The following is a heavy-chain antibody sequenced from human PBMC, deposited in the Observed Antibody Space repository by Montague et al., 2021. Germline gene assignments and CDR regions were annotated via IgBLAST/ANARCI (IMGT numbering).Heavy chain of an antibody. CDR3: ARQEYGLDV. J-gene: IGHJ6*02. CDR1: GFPFDSYD. V-gene: IGHV3-21*01. Sequence: SLSLSLSGSGFPFDSYDMNWVRQAPGKGLEWVSSTSGRSTYIYYGDSMKGRVIISRDNAKNSLYLQMNSLRVEDTAIYYCARQEYGLDVWGQGTTVTVSS. CDR2: TSGRSTYI.